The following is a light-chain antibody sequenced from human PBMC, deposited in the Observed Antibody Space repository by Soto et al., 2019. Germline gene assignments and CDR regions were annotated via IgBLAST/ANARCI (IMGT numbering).Light chain of an antibody. Sequence: SYELTQPPSVSVAPGQTARINCGGHNLGSKSVHGYQQKPGQAPVLVVSDDSDRPSGIPERFSGSTSGNTATLTISRVEAGDEADYYCQVWDNSSDLDVVFGGGTKVTVL. CDR1: NLGSKS. CDR3: QVWDNSSDLDVV. V-gene: IGLV3-21*02. J-gene: IGLJ2*01. CDR2: DDS.